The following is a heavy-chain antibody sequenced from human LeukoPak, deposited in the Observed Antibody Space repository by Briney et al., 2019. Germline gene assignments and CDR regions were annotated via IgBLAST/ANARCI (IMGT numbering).Heavy chain of an antibody. Sequence: SETLSLTCTVSGGSISGNSYYWGWIRQPPGKGLEWIGSTYDRGSTYYNPSLKSRVTISIDTSKNQFSLKLSSVTAADTAVYYCARGGDDYGDYDLDYWGQGTLVTVSS. CDR2: TYDRGST. V-gene: IGHV4-39*07. D-gene: IGHD4-17*01. J-gene: IGHJ4*02. CDR1: GGSISGNSYY. CDR3: ARGGDDYGDYDLDY.